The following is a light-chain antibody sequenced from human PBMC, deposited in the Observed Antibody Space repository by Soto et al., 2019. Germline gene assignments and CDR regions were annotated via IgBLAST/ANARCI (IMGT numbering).Light chain of an antibody. Sequence: EIMLTQSPATLSVSPGERASLYCRASQSIIRNLAWYQQKPGQAPRLVIYDASTRATGIPARFSGSGSGTEFTLTLSSLQSEDFAVYYCQQYNNWPPTFGGGTKVDIK. CDR1: QSIIRN. CDR3: QQYNNWPPT. CDR2: DAS. J-gene: IGKJ4*01. V-gene: IGKV3-15*01.